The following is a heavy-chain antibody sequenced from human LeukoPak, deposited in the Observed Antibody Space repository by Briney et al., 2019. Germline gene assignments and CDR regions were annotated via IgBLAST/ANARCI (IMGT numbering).Heavy chain of an antibody. CDR1: GYIFTGYY. V-gene: IGHV1-2*06. D-gene: IGHD2-21*01. CDR3: AREVIANSWLTGAVDI. J-gene: IGHJ3*02. Sequence: ASVKVSCKASGYIFTGYYLHWLRQAPGQGLEWMGRINPNSDDTKYAQKFQGRVTMTRDTSISTAYMEVSRLTSDDTAVYYWAREVIANSWLTGAVDIPGQETMVTVSS. CDR2: INPNSDDT.